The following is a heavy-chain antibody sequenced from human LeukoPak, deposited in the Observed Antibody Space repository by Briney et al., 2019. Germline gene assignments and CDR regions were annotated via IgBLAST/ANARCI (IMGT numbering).Heavy chain of an antibody. D-gene: IGHD5-18*01. CDR1: GLSRSGYW. V-gene: IGHV3-74*01. CDR2: INGDASST. J-gene: IGHJ4*02. CDR3: ARARGNTYGYFEY. Sequence: PGGSLRLSCSASGLSRSGYWMHWVRQAPGKGLVWVSRINGDASSTSYADSVKGRFTISRDNAKSTLYLQMNSLRVEDTAVYYCARARGNTYGYFEYWGQGTLVTVSS.